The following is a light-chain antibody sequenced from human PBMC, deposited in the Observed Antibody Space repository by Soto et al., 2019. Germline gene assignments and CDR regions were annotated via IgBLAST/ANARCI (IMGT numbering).Light chain of an antibody. CDR2: DVS. Sequence: QSALTQPASVSGSPGQSITISCTGTSSDVGGYNYVSWYQQHPGKAPKLLMYDVSNRPSVVSNRFSGSKSGNTASLTISGLQAEDEADYYCNSYTSSSNLVFGGGTQLTVL. CDR1: SSDVGGYNY. V-gene: IGLV2-14*01. J-gene: IGLJ7*01. CDR3: NSYTSSSNLV.